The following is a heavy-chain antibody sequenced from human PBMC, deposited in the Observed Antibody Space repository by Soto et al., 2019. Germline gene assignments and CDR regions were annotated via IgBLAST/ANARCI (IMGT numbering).Heavy chain of an antibody. CDR2: ISTYSGNT. D-gene: IGHD2-2*01. CDR1: GYTFTSSD. J-gene: IGHJ4*02. CDR3: ARDTSNYFDF. V-gene: IGHV1-18*01. Sequence: ASVKVSCKASGYTFTSSDINWVRQAPGQGLEWMGWISTYSGNTNYAQKLQGRVTMTTDTSTSTAYMELRSLRSDDTAVYFCARDTSNYFDFWGQGTLVTVSS.